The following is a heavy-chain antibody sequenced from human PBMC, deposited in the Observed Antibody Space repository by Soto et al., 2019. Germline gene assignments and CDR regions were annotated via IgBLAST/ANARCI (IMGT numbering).Heavy chain of an antibody. V-gene: IGHV3-21*01. Sequence: GGSLRLSCAASGFTFSSYSMNWVRQAPGKGLEWVSSISSSSSYIYYADSVKGRFTISRDNAKNSLYLQMNSLRAEDTAVYYCARVVLGEYFDWLSFEPLDYWGQGTLVTVSS. CDR1: GFTFSSYS. D-gene: IGHD3-9*01. CDR2: ISSSSSYI. J-gene: IGHJ4*02. CDR3: ARVVLGEYFDWLSFEPLDY.